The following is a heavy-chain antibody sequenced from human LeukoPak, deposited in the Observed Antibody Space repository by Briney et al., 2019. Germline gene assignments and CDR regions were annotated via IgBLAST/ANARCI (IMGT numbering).Heavy chain of an antibody. Sequence: GGPLRLSCTASGFSYSGYSMHWVRQAQGKGLEWVSAIQRDGSSTTYADSVKGRFTISRDNAKGSVYLQVNIRRAYDTAVYYCSRGHYGPDYWGQGTLVTVSS. CDR2: IQRDGSST. D-gene: IGHD3-16*01. CDR3: SRGHYGPDY. J-gene: IGHJ4*02. CDR1: GFSYSGYS. V-gene: IGHV3-74*01.